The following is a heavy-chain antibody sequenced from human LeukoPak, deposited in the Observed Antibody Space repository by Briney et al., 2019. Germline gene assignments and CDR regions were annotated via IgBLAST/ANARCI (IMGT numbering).Heavy chain of an antibody. V-gene: IGHV3-7*01. J-gene: IGHJ4*02. D-gene: IGHD3-10*01. CDR2: IKQDGSEK. Sequence: GGSLRLSCAASGFTFSSHWMSWVRQAPGKGLEGVANIKQDGSEKYYVDSVKGRFTIPRDNAKNSLFLQMNSLRAEDTAVYYCARSQFGAFDYWGQGTLVTVSS. CDR1: GFTFSSHW. CDR3: ARSQFGAFDY.